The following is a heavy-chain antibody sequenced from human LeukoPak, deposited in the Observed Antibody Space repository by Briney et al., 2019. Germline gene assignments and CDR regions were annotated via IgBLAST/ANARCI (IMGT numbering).Heavy chain of an antibody. J-gene: IGHJ4*02. Sequence: ASVKVSYKASGYTFTSYYMHWVRQAPGQGLEWMGIINPSGGSTSYAQKFQGRVTMTRDMSTSTVYMELSSLRSEDTAVYYCARVGYPPPTSDYWGQGTLVTVSS. CDR2: INPSGGST. V-gene: IGHV1-46*01. CDR1: GYTFTSYY. CDR3: ARVGYPPPTSDY. D-gene: IGHD5-12*01.